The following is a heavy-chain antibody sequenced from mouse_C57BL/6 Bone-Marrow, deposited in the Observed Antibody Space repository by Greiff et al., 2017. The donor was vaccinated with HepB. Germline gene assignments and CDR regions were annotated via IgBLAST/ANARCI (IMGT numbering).Heavy chain of an antibody. CDR3: TRLCDYDRSYYYAMDY. D-gene: IGHD2-4*01. J-gene: IGHJ4*01. CDR2: IDPETGGT. V-gene: IGHV1-15*01. CDR1: GYTFTDYE. Sequence: QVQLQQSGAELVRPGASVTLSCKASGYTFTDYEMHWVKQTPVHGLEWIGAIDPETGGTAYNQKFKGKAILTADKSSSTAYMELRSLTSEDSAVYYCTRLCDYDRSYYYAMDYWGQGTSVTVSS.